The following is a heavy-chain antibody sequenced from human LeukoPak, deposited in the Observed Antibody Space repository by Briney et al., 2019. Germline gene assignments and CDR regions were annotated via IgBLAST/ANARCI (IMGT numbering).Heavy chain of an antibody. J-gene: IGHJ4*02. Sequence: TLSLTCAVSGGSVTNGAYSWSWIRQPPGKGLDWIGYIYHSGSAYYNPSLKSRVTISLDRSKNQFSLKVTSVTAADTAVYFCARGLRYYGSGSYTHFDYWGQGSLVTVSS. D-gene: IGHD3-10*01. CDR3: ARGLRYYGSGSYTHFDY. CDR2: IYHSGSA. CDR1: GGSVTNGAYS. V-gene: IGHV4-30-2*01.